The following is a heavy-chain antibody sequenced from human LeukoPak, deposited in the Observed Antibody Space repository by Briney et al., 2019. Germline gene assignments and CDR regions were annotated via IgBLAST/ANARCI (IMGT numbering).Heavy chain of an antibody. D-gene: IGHD3-16*02. CDR2: IYYSGST. CDR3: ARVFYGYVWGSYRYIDY. V-gene: IGHV4-39*07. CDR1: GGSISSNSYY. J-gene: IGHJ4*02. Sequence: SETLSLTCAVSGGSISSNSYYWGWIRQPPGKGLEWIGSIYYSGSTYYNPSLKSRVTISVDTSKNQFSLKLSSVTAADTAVYYCARVFYGYVWGSYRYIDYWGQGTLVTVSS.